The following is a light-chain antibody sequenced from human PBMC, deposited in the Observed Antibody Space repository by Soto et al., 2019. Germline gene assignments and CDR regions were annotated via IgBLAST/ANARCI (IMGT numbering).Light chain of an antibody. Sequence: EIVMTQSPATLSVSPGERAILSCRASQSVSINLAWYQRKPGQAPRLLIYGASTRATGFPARFSGSGSGTEFTLTINSLQSEDSAVYYCQQYNNWPPVTFGGGTKVDIK. J-gene: IGKJ4*01. CDR1: QSVSIN. CDR3: QQYNNWPPVT. CDR2: GAS. V-gene: IGKV3-15*01.